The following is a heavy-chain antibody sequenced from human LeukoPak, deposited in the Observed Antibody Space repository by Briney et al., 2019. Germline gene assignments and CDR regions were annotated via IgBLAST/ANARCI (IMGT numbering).Heavy chain of an antibody. CDR1: GFIVSNNY. D-gene: IGHD4-11*01. CDR2: IYSGGGT. V-gene: IGHV3-53*01. J-gene: IGHJ6*02. Sequence: GGSLRLSCAASGFIVSNNYMNWVRQAPGKGLEWVSIIYSGGGTYYADSVKGRFTISRDNSKNTLYLQMNSLRAEDTAVYYCARDWSSKYPFYYGMDVWGQGTTVTVSS. CDR3: ARDWSSKYPFYYGMDV.